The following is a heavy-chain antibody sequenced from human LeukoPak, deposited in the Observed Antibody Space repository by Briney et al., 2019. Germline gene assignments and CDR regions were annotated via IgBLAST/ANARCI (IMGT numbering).Heavy chain of an antibody. J-gene: IGHJ1*01. D-gene: IGHD6-13*01. CDR2: IYYSGST. CDR3: ARRSSSWYKYFQH. V-gene: IGHV4-30-4*07. CDR1: GGSISSGGYS. Sequence: SETLSLTCAVSGGSISSGGYSWSWIRQPPGKGLEWIGYIYYSGSTYYNPSLKSRVTISVDTSKNQFSLKLSSVTAADTAVYYCARRSSSWYKYFQHWGQGTLVTVSS.